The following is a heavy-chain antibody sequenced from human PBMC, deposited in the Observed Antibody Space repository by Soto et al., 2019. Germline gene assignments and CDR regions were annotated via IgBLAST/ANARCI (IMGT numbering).Heavy chain of an antibody. CDR3: ATSRVFDF. CDR1: GFTFSDYY. J-gene: IGHJ4*02. V-gene: IGHV3-11*01. Sequence: QVQLVESGGGLVRPGGSLRLSCAASGFTFSDYYMSWIRQSPGKGLEWLALRSSSGTNVFYADSVKGRFTISRDNAENSLFLHMDSLKAEDTAVYYCATSRVFDFWGLGTLVSVSS. CDR2: RSSSGTNV.